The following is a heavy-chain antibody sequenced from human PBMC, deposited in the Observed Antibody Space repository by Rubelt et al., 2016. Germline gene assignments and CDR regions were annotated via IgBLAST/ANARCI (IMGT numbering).Heavy chain of an antibody. CDR3: AREAYYDSSGYLPYHFDY. V-gene: IGHV3-48*04. Sequence: GFTFSSYSMNWVRQAPGKGLEWVPYISSSSSTIYYADSVKGRFTISRDNAKNSLYLQMNSLRAEDTAVYYCAREAYYDSSGYLPYHFDYWGQGTLVTVSS. CDR1: GFTFSSYS. CDR2: ISSSSSTI. D-gene: IGHD3-22*01. J-gene: IGHJ4*02.